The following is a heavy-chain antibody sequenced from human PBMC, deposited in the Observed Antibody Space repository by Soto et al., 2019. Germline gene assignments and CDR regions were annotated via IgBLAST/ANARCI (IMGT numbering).Heavy chain of an antibody. CDR3: VRSADYFNY. J-gene: IGHJ4*02. CDR1: GFTLSSYW. CDR2: INSDGSIT. V-gene: IGHV3-74*01. Sequence: VQLVESGGGLVQPGGSLRLSCAASGFTLSSYWMHWVRQAPGKGPVWVSRINSDGSITSYADSVKGRFTISRDNAKNTLYLQMNSLRGEDTAVYYCVRSADYFNYWGQGTLVTVS.